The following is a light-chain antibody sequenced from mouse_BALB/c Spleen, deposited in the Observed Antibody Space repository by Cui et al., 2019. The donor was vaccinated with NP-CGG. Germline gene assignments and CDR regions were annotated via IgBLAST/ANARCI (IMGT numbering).Light chain of an antibody. J-gene: IGLJ1*01. CDR1: TGAVTTSNY. CDR3: ALWYSNHWV. CDR2: GTN. Sequence: QAVLTPESTLTTSPGETVTLTGRSSTGAVTTSNYANWVQEKPDHLFTGLIGGTNNRAPGVPARFSGSLIGDKAALTITGAQTEDEAIYFCALWYSNHWVFGGGTKLTVL. V-gene: IGLV1*01.